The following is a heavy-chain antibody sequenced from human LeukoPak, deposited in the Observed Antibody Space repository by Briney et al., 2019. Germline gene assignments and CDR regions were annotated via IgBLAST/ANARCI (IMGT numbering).Heavy chain of an antibody. CDR2: ICGVGGST. V-gene: IGHV3-43*02. J-gene: IGHJ1*01. CDR3: AKDIAAYSSGWYGSGFFQH. Sequence: GGSLRLSCASSGFTFDDYAMHWVRQAPGKGLDWVSLICGVGGSTYYVDSVKGRFTISRDNSKNSPYLQLNSLRTKDTALYYCAKDIAAYSSGWYGSGFFQHWGQGTLVTVSS. D-gene: IGHD6-19*01. CDR1: GFTFDDYA.